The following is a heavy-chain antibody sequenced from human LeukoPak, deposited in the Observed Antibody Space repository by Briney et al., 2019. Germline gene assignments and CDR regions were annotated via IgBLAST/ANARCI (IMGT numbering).Heavy chain of an antibody. CDR2: IYYSGSS. CDR3: ATWRTAKTGFDY. J-gene: IGHJ4*02. Sequence: PAETLSLTCTVSGGSISNNNYYRAWIRQPPRKELECIGSIYYSGSSYYNPSLKSRVTISVDTSKNQFSLRLSSVTAADTAVYYCATWRTAKTGFDYWGQGTLVTVSS. D-gene: IGHD1-1*01. V-gene: IGHV4-39*01. CDR1: GGSISNNNYY.